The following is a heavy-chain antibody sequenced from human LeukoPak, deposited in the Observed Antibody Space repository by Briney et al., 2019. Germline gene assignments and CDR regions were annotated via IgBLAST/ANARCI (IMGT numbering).Heavy chain of an antibody. D-gene: IGHD6-13*01. J-gene: IGHJ4*02. CDR2: ISYDGSNK. Sequence: GRSLRLSCAASGFTFSSYGMHWVRQAPGKGLEWVAVISYDGSNKYYADSVKGRFTISRDNSKNTLYLQMNSLRAEDTAVYYCARERGYSSYFDYWGQGTLVTVSS. V-gene: IGHV3-30*03. CDR1: GFTFSSYG. CDR3: ARERGYSSYFDY.